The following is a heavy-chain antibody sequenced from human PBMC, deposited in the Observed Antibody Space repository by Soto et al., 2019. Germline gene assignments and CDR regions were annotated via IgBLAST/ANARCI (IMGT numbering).Heavy chain of an antibody. CDR3: ARSRSYKDYYYCMDV. CDR2: ISAYNGNT. CDR1: GYTFTSYG. J-gene: IGHJ6*02. V-gene: IGHV1-18*04. Sequence: GXSVKVSCKASGYTFTSYGISWVRQAPVQGLEWMGWISAYNGNTNYAQKLQGRVTMTTDTSTSTAYMELRSLRSDDTAVYYCARSRSYKDYYYCMDVWGRGTTVTVSS. D-gene: IGHD1-26*01.